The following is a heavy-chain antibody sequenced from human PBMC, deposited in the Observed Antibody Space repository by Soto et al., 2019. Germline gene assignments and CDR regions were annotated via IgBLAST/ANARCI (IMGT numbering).Heavy chain of an antibody. D-gene: IGHD1-1*01. CDR2: IGTGGDT. V-gene: IGHV3-13*04. Sequence: PGGSLRLSCAASGFTFSSYDMHWVRQATGKGLEWVSAIGTGGDTYYPDSVKGRFTISRDNSKNTLYLQMNSLRIEDTAVYYCARELERVFDYWGQGTLVTVSS. J-gene: IGHJ4*02. CDR3: ARELERVFDY. CDR1: GFTFSSYD.